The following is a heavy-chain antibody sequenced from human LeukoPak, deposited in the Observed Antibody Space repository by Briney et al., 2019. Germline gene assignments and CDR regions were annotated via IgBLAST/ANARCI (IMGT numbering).Heavy chain of an antibody. CDR1: GFTFSSSA. J-gene: IGHJ4*02. V-gene: IGHV3-23*01. D-gene: IGHD3-22*01. Sequence: GGSLRLSCAASGFTFSSSAMSWVRQAPGKGLEWVSAISNNGGYTYYADSVQGRFTISRDNSKNTLYLQMNSLRAEDTAVYYCARGPTYYYDSSGSYWGQGTLVTVSS. CDR3: ARGPTYYYDSSGSY. CDR2: ISNNGGYT.